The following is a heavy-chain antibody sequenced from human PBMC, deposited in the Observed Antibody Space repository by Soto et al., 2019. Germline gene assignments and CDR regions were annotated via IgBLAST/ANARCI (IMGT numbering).Heavy chain of an antibody. D-gene: IGHD2-8*02. CDR2: ISDSGRSA. CDR3: AKDASRTGLVGHWID. V-gene: IGHV3-23*01. CDR1: GFTASNYA. Sequence: VQLLESGGGLVQPGGSLRLSCGASGFTASNYAMTWVRQAPGKGLQWVSTISDSGRSAYYADSVKGRFAISRDNSKNTLVLQMNDLRAEDTAVYFCAKDASRTGLVGHWIDWGQGTLVTVSS. J-gene: IGHJ4*02.